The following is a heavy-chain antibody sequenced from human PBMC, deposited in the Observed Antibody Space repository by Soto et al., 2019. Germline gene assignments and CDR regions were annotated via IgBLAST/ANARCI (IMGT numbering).Heavy chain of an antibody. CDR3: ARGVTYYDYVGGSYHLYYFDY. D-gene: IGHD3-16*02. V-gene: IGHV4-30-2*01. Sequence: SETLSLTCAVSGGSISSGGYSWSWIRQPPGEGLEWIGYIYHSGSTYYNPSLKSRVTVSVDRSKNQFSLKLSSVTAADTAVYECARGVTYYDYVGGSYHLYYFDYWGQGTLVTVSS. CDR2: IYHSGST. CDR1: GGSISSGGYS. J-gene: IGHJ4*02.